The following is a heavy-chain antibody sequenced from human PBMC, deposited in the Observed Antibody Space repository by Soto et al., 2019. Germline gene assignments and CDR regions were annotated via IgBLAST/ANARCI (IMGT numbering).Heavy chain of an antibody. CDR1: SVSISSSSYF. Sequence: QLQLQESGPGLVKPSETLPLTCTVGSVSISSSSYFWGWIRQPPGKGLEWIGSIYYGGSTYYNPSLKSRVTTSVDTSKNQFSLRLSSVTAADTAVYYCARHVAPSSSSFYGMDVWGQGITVTVSS. J-gene: IGHJ6*02. D-gene: IGHD2-2*01. CDR3: ARHVAPSSSSFYGMDV. V-gene: IGHV4-39*01. CDR2: IYYGGST.